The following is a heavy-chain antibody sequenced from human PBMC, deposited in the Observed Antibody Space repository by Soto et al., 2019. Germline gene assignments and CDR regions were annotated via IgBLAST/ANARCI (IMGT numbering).Heavy chain of an antibody. D-gene: IGHD3-22*01. CDR1: GYIFTSYY. J-gene: IGHJ4*02. Sequence: ASVKVSCKASGYIFTSYYIHWVRQAPGQGLEWMGWINPFDGSRMFAQSFQGRVTMTRDTSTSTVYMEVSSLRSEVTSVYYCAREYSLAVVAPGYWGQGILVTVSS. CDR3: AREYSLAVVAPGY. V-gene: IGHV1-46*01. CDR2: INPFDGSR.